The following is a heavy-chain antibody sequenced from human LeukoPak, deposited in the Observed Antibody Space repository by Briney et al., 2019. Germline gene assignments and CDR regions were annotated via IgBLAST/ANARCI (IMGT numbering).Heavy chain of an antibody. Sequence: SGPTLVKPTQTLTLTCTFSGFSLRTTGVGVGWIRQPPGKALEWLALIYWNDDKRYSPSLKSRLTITKDTSKNQVVLTMTNMDPVDTATYYCARRALWFGEYLFDYWGQGTLVTVSS. D-gene: IGHD3-10*01. CDR2: IYWNDDK. CDR3: ARRALWFGEYLFDY. J-gene: IGHJ4*02. V-gene: IGHV2-5*01. CDR1: GFSLRTTGVG.